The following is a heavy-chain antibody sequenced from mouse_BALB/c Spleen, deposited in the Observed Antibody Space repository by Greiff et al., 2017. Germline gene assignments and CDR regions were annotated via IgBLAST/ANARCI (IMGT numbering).Heavy chain of an antibody. D-gene: IGHD3-1*01. CDR1: GYTFTSYW. J-gene: IGHJ3*01. CDR3: ARGHFSAY. Sequence: QVQLQQSGAELAKPGASVKMSCKASGYTFTSYWMHWVKQRPGQGLEWIGYINPSTGYTEYNQKFKDKATLTADKSSSTAYMQLSSLTSEDSAVYYCARGHFSAYWGQGTLVTVSA. V-gene: IGHV1-7*01. CDR2: INPSTGYT.